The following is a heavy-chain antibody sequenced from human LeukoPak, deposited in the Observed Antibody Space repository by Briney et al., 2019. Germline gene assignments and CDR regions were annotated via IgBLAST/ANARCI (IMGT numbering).Heavy chain of an antibody. Sequence: ASVKVSCKASGYTFTGYYMHWVRQAPGQGLEWMGRINTNSGSKNYAQKFQGRVTMTRDTSIRTAYMELSRLRSDDTAVSYCARAGRLRLGELSPGDYWGQGTLVTVSS. V-gene: IGHV1-2*06. CDR2: INTNSGSK. CDR1: GYTFTGYY. J-gene: IGHJ4*02. CDR3: ARAGRLRLGELSPGDY. D-gene: IGHD3-16*02.